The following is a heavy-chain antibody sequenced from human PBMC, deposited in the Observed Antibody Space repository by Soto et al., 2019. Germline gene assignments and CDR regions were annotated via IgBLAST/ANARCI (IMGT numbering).Heavy chain of an antibody. CDR3: AKDRAAAAPGTFDI. V-gene: IGHV3-9*01. Sequence: EVQLVESGGGLVQPGRSLRLSCAASGFTFDDYAMHWVRQAPGKGLEWVSGISWNSGSIGYADSVKGRFTISRDNAKNSLYLQMNSLRAEDTDLYYCAKDRAAAAPGTFDIWGQGTMVTVSS. CDR2: ISWNSGSI. CDR1: GFTFDDYA. J-gene: IGHJ3*02. D-gene: IGHD6-13*01.